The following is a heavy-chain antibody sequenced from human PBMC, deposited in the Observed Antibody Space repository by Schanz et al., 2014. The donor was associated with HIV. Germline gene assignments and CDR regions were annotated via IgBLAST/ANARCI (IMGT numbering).Heavy chain of an antibody. V-gene: IGHV3-30*04. J-gene: IGHJ6*02. CDR3: ARDGYCSSTSCFTPYYYYGMDV. CDR2: ISYDGRNK. D-gene: IGHD2-2*02. Sequence: QVQLVESGGGVVQPGRSLRLSCAVSGFTFSNYAMHWVRQAPGKGLEWVAVISYDGRNKYYADSVKGRFTISRDNAKNSLYLQMNSLRDEDTAVYYCARDGYCSSTSCFTPYYYYGMDVWGQGTTVTVSS. CDR1: GFTFSNYA.